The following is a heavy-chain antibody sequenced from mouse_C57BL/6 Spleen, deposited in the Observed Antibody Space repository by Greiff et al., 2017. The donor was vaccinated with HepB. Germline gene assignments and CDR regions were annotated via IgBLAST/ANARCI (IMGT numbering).Heavy chain of an antibody. CDR3: ARGKDYGYDGTFAY. Sequence: VQLQQPGAELVRPGSSVKLSCKASGYTFTSYWMHWVKQRPIQGLEWIGNIDPSDSETHYNQKFKDKATLTVDKSSSTAYMQLSSLTSEDSAVYYCARGKDYGYDGTFAYWGQGTLVTVSA. D-gene: IGHD2-2*01. CDR2: IDPSDSET. CDR1: GYTFTSYW. V-gene: IGHV1-52*01. J-gene: IGHJ3*01.